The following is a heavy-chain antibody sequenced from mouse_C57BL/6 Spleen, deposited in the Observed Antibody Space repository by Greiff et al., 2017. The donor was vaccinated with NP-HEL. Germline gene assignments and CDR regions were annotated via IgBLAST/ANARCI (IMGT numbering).Heavy chain of an antibody. Sequence: EVKLVESGGDLVKPGGSLKLSCAASGFTFSSYGMSWVRQTPDKRLEWVATISSGGSFTYYPDSVKGRFTISRDNAKNTLYLQMSSLKSEDTAMYYCARDTTVVAPYALDYWGQGTSVTVSS. V-gene: IGHV5-6*01. CDR2: ISSGGSFT. J-gene: IGHJ4*01. CDR3: ARDTTVVAPYALDY. CDR1: GFTFSSYG. D-gene: IGHD1-1*01.